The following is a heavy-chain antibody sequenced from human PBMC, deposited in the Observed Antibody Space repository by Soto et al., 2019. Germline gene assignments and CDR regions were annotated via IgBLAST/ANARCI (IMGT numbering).Heavy chain of an antibody. CDR1: GYTFTSYD. CDR2: MNPNSGNA. CDR3: ARGSMVRPYYYGMDV. D-gene: IGHD3-10*01. J-gene: IGHJ6*04. Sequence: QVQLVQSGAEVKKPGASVRVSCKASGYTFTSYDINWVRQATGQELEWMGWMNPNSGNAGYAQKFQGRVTMTRNTSISTAYMELSILRSEDTAVYYCARGSMVRPYYYGMDVWGEGTTVTVSS. V-gene: IGHV1-8*01.